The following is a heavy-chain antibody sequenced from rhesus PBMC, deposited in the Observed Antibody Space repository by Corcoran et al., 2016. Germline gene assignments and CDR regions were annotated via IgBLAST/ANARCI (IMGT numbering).Heavy chain of an antibody. Sequence: QLQLQESGPGLVKPSETLSVTCAVSGGSISSSYWSWIRQAPGKGLEWIGYINGSGSRTITNPFLKHRVTLAGDTSKNQLSLKLSSVTAADTAVYYCASTTVGTVKYFDYWGQGVLVTVSS. D-gene: IGHD5-24*01. V-gene: IGHV4-169*02. J-gene: IGHJ4*01. CDR3: ASTTVGTVKYFDY. CDR2: INGSGSRT. CDR1: GGSISSSY.